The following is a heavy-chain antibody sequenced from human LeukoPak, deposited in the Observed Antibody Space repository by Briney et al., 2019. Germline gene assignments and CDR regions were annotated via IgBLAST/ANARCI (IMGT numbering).Heavy chain of an antibody. J-gene: IGHJ4*02. CDR2: IGGSATTI. D-gene: IGHD7-27*01. V-gene: IGHV3-48*02. CDR1: GFTFSSYS. CDR3: ARDLHWAFDL. Sequence: PGGSLRLSCAAPGFTFSSYSMNWVRQAPGKGLEWVSYIGGSATTIHYADSVEGRFTISRDNAKNSLYLQMNSLRDEDTAMYYCARDLHWAFDLWGQGSLVSVSS.